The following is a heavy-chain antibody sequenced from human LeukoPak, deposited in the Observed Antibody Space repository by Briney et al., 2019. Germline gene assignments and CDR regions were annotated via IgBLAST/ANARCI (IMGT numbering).Heavy chain of an antibody. J-gene: IGHJ4*02. CDR3: ARGGVSLVGLDYFDY. Sequence: GVSLRFSCAASGFTVSSHYMSWLRQAQGKGLKWGSVIYSGGSTYYADSVNGRFTIARDNPKTTLYLQMNSLRAEDTAVYYCARGGVSLVGLDYFDYWGQGTLVTVSS. D-gene: IGHD2-15*01. CDR1: GFTVSSHY. CDR2: IYSGGST. V-gene: IGHV3-53*01.